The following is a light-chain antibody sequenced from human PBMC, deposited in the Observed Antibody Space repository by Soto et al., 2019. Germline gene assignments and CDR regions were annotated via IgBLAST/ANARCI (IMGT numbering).Light chain of an antibody. Sequence: EVVLTQSPGTLSLSPGERATLSCRASQSVSNNYLAWYQQKPGQSPKLLIFGSSDRATGIPDRFSGSGSGTDCTLTISSLEPEDFAVYYCQQYGSSPPYTFDQGTKLEIK. CDR1: QSVSNNY. CDR3: QQYGSSPPYT. CDR2: GSS. J-gene: IGKJ2*01. V-gene: IGKV3-20*01.